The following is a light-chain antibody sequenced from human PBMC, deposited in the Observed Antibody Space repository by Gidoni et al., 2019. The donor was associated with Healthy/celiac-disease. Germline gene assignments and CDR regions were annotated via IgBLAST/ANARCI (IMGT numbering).Light chain of an antibody. CDR3: QQYYSTPRT. CDR1: QSVLYSSNNQNY. J-gene: IGKJ1*01. Sequence: DIVMTQSPDSLAVSLGERATINCKSSQSVLYSSNNQNYLAWYQQKPGQPPKLLIYWASTRESGVPDRFSGSGSGTDFTLTISSLQAEDVAVYYCQQYYSTPRTFGQXTKAEIK. V-gene: IGKV4-1*01. CDR2: WAS.